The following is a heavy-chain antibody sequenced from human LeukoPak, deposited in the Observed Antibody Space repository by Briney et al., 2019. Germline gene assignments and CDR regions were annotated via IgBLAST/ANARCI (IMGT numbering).Heavy chain of an antibody. J-gene: IGHJ4*02. V-gene: IGHV3-23*01. CDR3: AKDRRLADFDD. CDR2: ITGRGEHI. Sequence: GGTLRLSCTASGFTFSSYGMNWVRQAPGKGLEWVSGITGRGEHIFYAGSVKGRFTTSRENSKNTLYLQMKSLRAGGTAVYYCAKDRRLADFDDWGQGTLVTVSS. D-gene: IGHD6-25*01. CDR1: GFTFSSYG.